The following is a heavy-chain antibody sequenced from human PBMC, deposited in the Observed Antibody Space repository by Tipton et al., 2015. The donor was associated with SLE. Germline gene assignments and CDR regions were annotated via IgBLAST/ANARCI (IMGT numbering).Heavy chain of an antibody. CDR2: INHSGST. V-gene: IGHV4-34*01. CDR1: GGSFSGYY. Sequence: TLSLTCAVYGGSFSGYYWTWIRQPPGKGLEWIGEINHSGSTNYNPSLKSRVTISVDTSKKEFSLNLTSVTAADTAVYYCARGWAVAGPLAFDYWGQGILVTVSS. J-gene: IGHJ4*02. CDR3: ARGWAVAGPLAFDY. D-gene: IGHD6-19*01.